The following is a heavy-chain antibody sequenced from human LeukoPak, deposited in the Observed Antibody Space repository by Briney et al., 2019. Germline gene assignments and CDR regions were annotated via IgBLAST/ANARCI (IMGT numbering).Heavy chain of an antibody. V-gene: IGHV3-48*01. Sequence: GGSLRLSCAASGFTFSNSNMNWVRQAPGKGLEWLSYISSNSRTLYYADSVKGRFTISRDNARNSLYLHMNSLRGDDTAVYYCAREGAGWEANFWGQGTMVTVSS. J-gene: IGHJ3*01. D-gene: IGHD1-26*01. CDR3: AREGAGWEANF. CDR2: ISSNSRTL. CDR1: GFTFSNSN.